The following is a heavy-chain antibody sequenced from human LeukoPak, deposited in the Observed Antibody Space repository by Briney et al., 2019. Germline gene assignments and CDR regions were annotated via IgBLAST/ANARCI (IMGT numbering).Heavy chain of an antibody. D-gene: IGHD4-23*01. CDR3: AKSPAVDAAFDI. CDR1: GFSFSRHA. V-gene: IGHV3-23*01. J-gene: IGHJ3*02. Sequence: PGGSLRLSCAASGFSFSRHAMHWVRQAPGKGLEWVSAISGSGGSTYYADSVKGRFTISRDNSKNTLYLQMNSLRAEDTAVYYCAKSPAVDAAFDIWGQGTMVTVSS. CDR2: ISGSGGST.